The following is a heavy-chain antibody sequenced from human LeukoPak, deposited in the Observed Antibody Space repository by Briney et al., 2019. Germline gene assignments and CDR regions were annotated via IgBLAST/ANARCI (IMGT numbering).Heavy chain of an antibody. J-gene: IGHJ4*02. V-gene: IGHV4-61*08. Sequence: SQTLSLTCAVSGGSISSGGYSWSWIRQPPGKGLEWIGYIYYSGSTNYNPSLKSRVTISVDTSKNQFSLKLSSVTAADTAVYYCARGMVVTADFDYWGQGTLVTVSS. D-gene: IGHD2-21*02. CDR2: IYYSGST. CDR3: ARGMVVTADFDY. CDR1: GGSISSGGYS.